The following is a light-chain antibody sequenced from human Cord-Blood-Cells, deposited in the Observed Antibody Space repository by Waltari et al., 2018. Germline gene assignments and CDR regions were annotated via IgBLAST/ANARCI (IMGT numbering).Light chain of an antibody. CDR2: EVS. CDR1: SSDVGSYNL. CDR3: CSYAGSSPWV. J-gene: IGLJ3*02. V-gene: IGLV2-23*02. Sequence: QSALTQPASVSGSPGQSITISCTGTSSDVGSYNLVSWYQQHPGKAPKLMIYEVSKRPSGVSNRFSGSKSGNTASLTISGLQAEDEADYYCCSYAGSSPWVFGGGIKLTVL.